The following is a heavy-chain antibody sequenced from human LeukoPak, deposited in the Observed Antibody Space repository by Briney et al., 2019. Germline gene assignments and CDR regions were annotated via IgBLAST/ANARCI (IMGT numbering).Heavy chain of an antibody. Sequence: KAGGSLRLSCAASGFTFSNAWMSWVRQAPGKGLEWVGRIKSKADGETTDYAAPVKGRFTISRDDSKNTLYLQMNSLKTEDTAVYYCTTAAGDPDYYYYYGMDVWGQGTMVTVSS. CDR1: GFTFSNAW. J-gene: IGHJ6*02. CDR3: TTAAGDPDYYYYYGMDV. V-gene: IGHV3-15*01. CDR2: IKSKADGETT. D-gene: IGHD4-17*01.